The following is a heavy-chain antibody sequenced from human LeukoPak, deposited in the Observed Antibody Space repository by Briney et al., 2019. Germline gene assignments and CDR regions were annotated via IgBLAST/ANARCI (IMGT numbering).Heavy chain of an antibody. V-gene: IGHV1-2*02. CDR3: ARRGYYYDSSGYLSY. J-gene: IGHJ4*02. Sequence: ASVKVSCRASGYTFTSYGISWVRQAPGQGLEWRGWINPNSGGTNYAQKFQGRVTMTRDTSISTAYMELSRLRSDDTAVYYCARRGYYYDSSGYLSYWGQGTLVTVSS. D-gene: IGHD3-22*01. CDR1: GYTFTSYG. CDR2: INPNSGGT.